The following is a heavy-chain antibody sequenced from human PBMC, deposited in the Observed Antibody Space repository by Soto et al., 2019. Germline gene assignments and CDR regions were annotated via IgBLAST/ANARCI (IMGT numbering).Heavy chain of an antibody. CDR2: INAGNGNT. J-gene: IGHJ4*02. CDR3: ARGGYSYGYGLDY. V-gene: IGHV1-3*01. CDR1: GYTFTGYA. Sequence: GASVKVSCKASGYTFTGYAMHWGRQAPGQRLEWMGWINAGNGNTKYSQKFQGRVTITRDTSASTAYMELSSLRSEDTAVYYCARGGYSYGYGLDYWGQGTLVTVSS. D-gene: IGHD5-18*01.